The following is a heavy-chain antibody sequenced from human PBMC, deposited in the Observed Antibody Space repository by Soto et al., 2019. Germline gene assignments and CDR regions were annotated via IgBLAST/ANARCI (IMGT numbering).Heavy chain of an antibody. J-gene: IGHJ6*02. CDR1: GYTFTGYY. V-gene: IGHV1-2*02. Sequence: ASVKVSCKASGYTFTGYYMHWVRQAPGQGLEWMGWINHNSGGTNYAQKFQGRVTMTRDTSISTAYMELSRLRSDDTAVYYCARAYVDKGYYYYYGMDVWGQGTTVTVSS. CDR2: INHNSGGT. CDR3: ARAYVDKGYYYYYGMDV. D-gene: IGHD5-12*01.